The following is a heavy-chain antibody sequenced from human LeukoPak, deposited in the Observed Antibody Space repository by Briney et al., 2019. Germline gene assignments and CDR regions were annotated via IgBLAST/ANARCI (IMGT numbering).Heavy chain of an antibody. V-gene: IGHV1-69*05. Sequence: ASVKVSCKASGGTFSSYAISWVRQAPGQGLEWMGGIIPIFGTANYAQKFQGRVTITTDESTSTAYMELSSLRSEDTAVYYCAISSSWYVTPDYWGQGTLVTVSS. D-gene: IGHD6-13*01. CDR3: AISSSWYVTPDY. CDR2: IIPIFGTA. CDR1: GGTFSSYA. J-gene: IGHJ4*02.